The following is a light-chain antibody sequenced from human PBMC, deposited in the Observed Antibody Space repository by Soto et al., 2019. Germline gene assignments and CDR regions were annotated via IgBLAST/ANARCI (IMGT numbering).Light chain of an antibody. CDR3: QKYNSAPLT. J-gene: IGKJ4*01. CDR1: QGIGVY. V-gene: IGKV1-27*01. CDR2: AAS. Sequence: DIQMTQSPSSLSASLGDRVTITCRASQGIGVYLAWFQQKPGNAPKLLIYAASTLQSGVQSRFSGSGSGTDLTLTVSSLQPEDVATYYCQKYNSAPLTFGGGTRLEIK.